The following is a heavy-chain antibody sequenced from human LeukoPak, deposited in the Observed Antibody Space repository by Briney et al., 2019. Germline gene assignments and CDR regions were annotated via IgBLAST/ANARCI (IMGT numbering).Heavy chain of an antibody. CDR2: ISYDGSNK. V-gene: IGHV3-30-3*01. CDR1: GFTFSSYA. Sequence: GGSLRLSCAASGFTFSSYAMHWVRQAPGKGLEWVAVISYDGSNKYYADSVKGRYTISRDNSKNTLYLQMNSLRAEDTAVYYCARDPEEIAVAGYSNYFDYWGQGTLVTVSS. D-gene: IGHD6-19*01. CDR3: ARDPEEIAVAGYSNYFDY. J-gene: IGHJ4*02.